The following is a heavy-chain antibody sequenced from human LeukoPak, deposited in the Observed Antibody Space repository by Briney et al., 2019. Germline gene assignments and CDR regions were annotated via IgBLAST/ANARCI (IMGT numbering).Heavy chain of an antibody. D-gene: IGHD6-13*01. V-gene: IGHV1-8*01. CDR1: GYTFTSYD. CDR3: VRGNYSSSWWTTDPVDY. J-gene: IGHJ4*02. Sequence: ASVKVSCKASGYTFTSYDINWVRQATGQGLEWMGWMNPNSGNTGYAQKFQGRVTMTRNTSISTAYMELSSLRSEDTAVYYCVRGNYSSSWWTTDPVDYWGQGTLVTVSS. CDR2: MNPNSGNT.